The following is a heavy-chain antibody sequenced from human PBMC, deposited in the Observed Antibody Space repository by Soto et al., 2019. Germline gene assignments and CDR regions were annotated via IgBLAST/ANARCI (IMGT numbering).Heavy chain of an antibody. CDR1: GGTFSSYA. Sequence: QVQLVQSGAEVKKPGSSVKVSCKASGGTFSSYAISWVRQAPGQGLEWMGGIIPIFGTANYAQKFQGRVTITADESTSTAYMELSSLRSEDTAMYYCARGYYDILTGYYPLSPYYGMDVWGQGTTVTVSS. CDR2: IIPIFGTA. V-gene: IGHV1-69*01. CDR3: ARGYYDILTGYYPLSPYYGMDV. J-gene: IGHJ6*02. D-gene: IGHD3-9*01.